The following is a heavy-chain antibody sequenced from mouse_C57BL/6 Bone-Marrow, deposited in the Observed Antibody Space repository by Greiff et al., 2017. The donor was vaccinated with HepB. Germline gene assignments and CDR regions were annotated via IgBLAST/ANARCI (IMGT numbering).Heavy chain of an antibody. J-gene: IGHJ1*03. CDR1: GFTFSSYG. Sequence: EVQLKESGGDLVKPGGSLKLSCAASGFTFSSYGMSWVRQTPDKRLEWVATISSGGSYTYYPDSVKGRFTISRDNAKNTLYLQMSSLKSEDTAMYYCARYDYDNFDVWGTGTTVTVSS. CDR3: ARYDYDNFDV. V-gene: IGHV5-6*01. D-gene: IGHD2-4*01. CDR2: ISSGGSYT.